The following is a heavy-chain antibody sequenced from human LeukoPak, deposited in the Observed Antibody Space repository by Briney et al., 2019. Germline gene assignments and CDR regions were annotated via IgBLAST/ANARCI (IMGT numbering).Heavy chain of an antibody. V-gene: IGHV3-48*01. CDR2: ISSSSSTI. CDR1: GFTFSGYG. J-gene: IGHJ5*01. CDR3: AREVVGIDS. Sequence: GGSLRLSCVAAGFTFSGYGMIWVRQAPGKGLEWISYISSSSSTIQYADSVRGRFTISRDNAKSSLYLQMNSLRAEDTAVYFCAREVVGIDSWGQGTLVTVSS. D-gene: IGHD1-26*01.